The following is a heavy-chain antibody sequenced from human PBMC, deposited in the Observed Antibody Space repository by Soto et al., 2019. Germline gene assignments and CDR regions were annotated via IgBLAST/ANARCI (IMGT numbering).Heavy chain of an antibody. CDR2: LSAGRDDT. D-gene: IGHD3-16*02. V-gene: IGHV1-3*01. CDR1: GYNFISYA. CDR3: AREITGVIAFDY. J-gene: IGHJ4*02. Sequence: GASVKVSCKASGYNFISYAVHWVRQAPGQGFEWMGWLSAGRDDTRYTERFQDRITITRDTSANTVYMELSSLRSEDTAVYFCAREITGVIAFDYWGQGTLVTVSS.